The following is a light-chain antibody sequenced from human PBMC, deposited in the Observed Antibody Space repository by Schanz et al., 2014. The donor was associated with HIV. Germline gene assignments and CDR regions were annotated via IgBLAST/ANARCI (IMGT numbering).Light chain of an antibody. CDR3: QQYNKYSPYS. Sequence: DIQMTQSPSTLSASVGDRVTITCRASQSIRRYLNWYQQKPGKAPKLLIYAASSLQSGVPSRFSGSGSGTDFTLTISSLQPDDFATYYCQQYNKYSPYSFGQGTKLEIK. CDR2: AAS. CDR1: QSIRRY. V-gene: IGKV1-39*01. J-gene: IGKJ2*03.